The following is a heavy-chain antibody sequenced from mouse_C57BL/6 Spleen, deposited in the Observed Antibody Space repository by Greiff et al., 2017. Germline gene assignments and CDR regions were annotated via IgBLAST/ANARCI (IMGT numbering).Heavy chain of an antibody. D-gene: IGHD1-1*01. CDR3: TRANGSSFRYFDV. CDR2: IDPGTGGT. Sequence: QVQLKQSGAELVRPGASVTLSCKASGYTFTDYEMHWVKQTPVHGLEWIGAIDPGTGGTAYNQKFKGKAILTADKSSSTAYMELRSLTSEDSAVYYCTRANGSSFRYFDVWGTGTTVTVSS. V-gene: IGHV1-15*01. CDR1: GYTFTDYE. J-gene: IGHJ1*03.